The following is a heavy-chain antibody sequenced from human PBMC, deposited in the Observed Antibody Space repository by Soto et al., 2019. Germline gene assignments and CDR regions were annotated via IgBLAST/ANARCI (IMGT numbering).Heavy chain of an antibody. D-gene: IGHD2-15*01. CDR2: IYYSGST. Sequence: QVQLQESGPGLVKPSQTLSLTCTVSGGSISSGGYYWSWIRQHPGKGLEWIGYIYYSGSTSYNPSLKSRVTISVDTSKNQFSLKLSSVTAADTAVYYCARGAAAGFWYFDLWGRGTLVTVSS. J-gene: IGHJ2*01. V-gene: IGHV4-31*03. CDR3: ARGAAAGFWYFDL. CDR1: GGSISSGGYY.